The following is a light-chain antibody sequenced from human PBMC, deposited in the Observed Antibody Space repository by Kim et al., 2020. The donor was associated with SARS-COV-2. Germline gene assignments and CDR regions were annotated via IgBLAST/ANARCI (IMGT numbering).Light chain of an antibody. J-gene: IGKJ1*01. CDR1: QGISHS. Sequence: DIQMAQSPSSLSASVGDRVTITCRASQGISHSLAWYRQKPGKVPMLLIYVASTLQSGVPSRFSGSGSGTDFTLTISSLQPEDSATYYCQKYDSAPWTFGQGTKVDIK. CDR2: VAS. V-gene: IGKV1-27*01. CDR3: QKYDSAPWT.